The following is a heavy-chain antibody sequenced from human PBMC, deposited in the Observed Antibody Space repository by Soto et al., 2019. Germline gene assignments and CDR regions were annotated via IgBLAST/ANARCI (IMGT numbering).Heavy chain of an antibody. CDR1: GFIFSTYG. CDR2: IWNDGSTK. Sequence: QVQLVESGGGVVQPGRSLRLSCEASGFIFSTYGMHWVRQAPGKGLEWVAVIWNDGSTKYYADSVKGRFTISRDNSKNTLYLQMNSPRAEDTAVYYCARVLRYFDWDYAFDIWGQGTMVTVSS. V-gene: IGHV3-33*01. CDR3: ARVLRYFDWDYAFDI. J-gene: IGHJ3*02. D-gene: IGHD3-9*01.